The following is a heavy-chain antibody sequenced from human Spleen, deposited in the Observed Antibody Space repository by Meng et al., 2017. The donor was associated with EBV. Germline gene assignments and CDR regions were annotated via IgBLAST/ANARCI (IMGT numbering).Heavy chain of an antibody. CDR2: IYYSGST. J-gene: IGHJ5*02. D-gene: IGHD3-16*01. V-gene: IGHV4-59*01. CDR1: GGSISNY. Sequence: QVQLQESGPGLVKPSETLSLTCTVSGGSISNYWSWIRQPPGKGLEWIGYIYYSGSTNYNPSLKSRVTISVDTSKNQFSLKLSSVTAADTAVYYCAQRERWGLDPWGQGTLVTVSS. CDR3: AQRERWGLDP.